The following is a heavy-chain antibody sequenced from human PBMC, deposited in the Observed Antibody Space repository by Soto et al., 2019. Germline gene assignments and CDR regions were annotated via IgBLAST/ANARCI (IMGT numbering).Heavy chain of an antibody. CDR3: ARDEFRFVTIFGVVTDPSDYYYGMDV. CDR2: IIPIFGTA. Sequence: SVKVSCKASGGTFSSYAISWVQQAPGQGLEWMGGIIPIFGTANYAQKFQGRVTITADESTSTAYMELSSLRSEDTAVYYCARDEFRFVTIFGVVTDPSDYYYGMDVWGQGTTVTV. V-gene: IGHV1-69*13. J-gene: IGHJ6*02. D-gene: IGHD3-3*01. CDR1: GGTFSSYA.